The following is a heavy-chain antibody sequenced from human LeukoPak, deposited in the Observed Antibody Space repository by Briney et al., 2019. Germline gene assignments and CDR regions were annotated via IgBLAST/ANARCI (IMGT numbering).Heavy chain of an antibody. V-gene: IGHV3-21*01. Sequence: GGSLRLSCAASGFTFSSYSMNWVRQAPGKGLEWVSSISSSSSYIYYADSVKGRFTISRDNSKNTLYLQMNSLRAEDTAVYYCAKDRQDHYDSGSPLDYWGQGTLVTVSS. D-gene: IGHD3-10*01. J-gene: IGHJ4*02. CDR2: ISSSSSYI. CDR1: GFTFSSYS. CDR3: AKDRQDHYDSGSPLDY.